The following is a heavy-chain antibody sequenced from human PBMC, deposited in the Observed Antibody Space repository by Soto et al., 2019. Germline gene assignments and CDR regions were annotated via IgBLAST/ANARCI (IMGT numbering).Heavy chain of an antibody. Sequence: QITLKESGPTLVKPTQTLTLTCTFSGFSLSTSGVGVGWIRQPPGKALEWLALIYWDDDKRYSPSLKSRLTTPNDTSKNQVVLTMTNIDPVDTATYYCAHSYGGNLFDYWGQGTLVTVSS. CDR1: GFSLSTSGVG. D-gene: IGHD2-15*01. J-gene: IGHJ4*02. V-gene: IGHV2-5*02. CDR2: IYWDDDK. CDR3: AHSYGGNLFDY.